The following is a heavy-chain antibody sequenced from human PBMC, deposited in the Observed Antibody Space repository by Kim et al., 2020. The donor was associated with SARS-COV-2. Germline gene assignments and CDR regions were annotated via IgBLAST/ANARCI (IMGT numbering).Heavy chain of an antibody. J-gene: IGHJ4*02. V-gene: IGHV3-23*01. CDR3: ARAHSYYFDSSGYFDC. Sequence: SVKGRFTISRDNSKNTLYLQMDSLRAEDTAVYYCARAHSYYFDSSGYFDCWGQGTLVTVSS. D-gene: IGHD3-22*01.